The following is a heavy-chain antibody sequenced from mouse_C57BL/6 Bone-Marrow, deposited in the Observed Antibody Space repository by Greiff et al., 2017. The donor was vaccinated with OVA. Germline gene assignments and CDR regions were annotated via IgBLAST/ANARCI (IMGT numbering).Heavy chain of an antibody. CDR3: ARLSYYAMDY. V-gene: IGHV5-9*01. CDR2: ISGGGGNT. CDR1: GFTFSSYT. J-gene: IGHJ4*01. Sequence: EVKLVESGGGLVKPGGSLKLSCAASGFTFSSYTMSWVRQTPEKRLEWVATISGGGGNTYYPDSVKGRFTISRDNAKNTLYLQMSSLRSEDTALYYCARLSYYAMDYWGQGTSVTFSS.